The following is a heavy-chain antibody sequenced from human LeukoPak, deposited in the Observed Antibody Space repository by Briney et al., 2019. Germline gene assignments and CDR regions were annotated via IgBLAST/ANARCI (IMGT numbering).Heavy chain of an antibody. CDR2: ISGSGDST. CDR1: GFTFSSYA. CDR3: ARDGDLWELLFYLDY. Sequence: PGGSLRLSCAASGFTFSSYAMSWVRQAPGKGLEWVSAISGSGDSTYYADSVKGRFTISRDNSKNTLYLQMNSLRAEDTAVYYCARDGDLWELLFYLDYWGQGTLVTVSS. D-gene: IGHD1-26*01. V-gene: IGHV3-23*01. J-gene: IGHJ4*02.